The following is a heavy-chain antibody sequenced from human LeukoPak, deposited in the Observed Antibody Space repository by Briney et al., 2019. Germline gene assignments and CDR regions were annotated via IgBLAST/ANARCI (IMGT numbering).Heavy chain of an antibody. Sequence: GGSLRLSCVASGFNFNTYAIHWVRQAPGRGLEWVSLVSYNGRRKDYAASVMGRFTIDRDNSKNTVYLQMNFLSPDDTAVYFCARQEARGYYYEGLDFWGQGSLVTVSS. V-gene: IGHV3-30*04. CDR3: ARQEARGYYYEGLDF. J-gene: IGHJ4*02. D-gene: IGHD3-22*01. CDR2: VSYNGRRK. CDR1: GFNFNTYA.